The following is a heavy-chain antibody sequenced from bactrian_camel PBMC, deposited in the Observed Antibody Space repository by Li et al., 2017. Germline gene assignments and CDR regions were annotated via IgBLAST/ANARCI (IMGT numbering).Heavy chain of an antibody. Sequence: HVQLVESGGGSVQAGGSLRLSCAVSGPMYGYYCMGWFRQAPGKEREGVAGFAAEFGDRDGTTSYADSVKGRSTISRDNNKNALYLQLNSLKTEDTAMYYCAKRGATMNREDYWGQGTQVTVS. V-gene: IGHV3S68*01. D-gene: IGHD4*01. J-gene: IGHJ4*01. CDR2: FAAEFGDRDGTT. CDR1: GPMYGYYC. CDR3: AKRGATMNREDY.